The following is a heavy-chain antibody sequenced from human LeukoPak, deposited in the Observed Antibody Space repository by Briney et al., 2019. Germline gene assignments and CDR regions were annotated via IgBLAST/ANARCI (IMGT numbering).Heavy chain of an antibody. CDR2: IYHSGST. D-gene: IGHD1-26*01. J-gene: IGHJ4*02. Sequence: SETLSLTCTVSGGSISSSSYYWGWIRQSPGKGLEWIGSIYHSGSTYYNPSLKSRVTISVDTSKNQFSLKLSSVTAADTAVYYCAREGRPWERLFDYWGQGTLVTVSS. CDR3: AREGRPWERLFDY. V-gene: IGHV4-39*07. CDR1: GGSISSSSYY.